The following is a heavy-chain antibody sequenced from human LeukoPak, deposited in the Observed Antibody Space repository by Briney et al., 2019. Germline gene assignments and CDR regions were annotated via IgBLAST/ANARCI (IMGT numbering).Heavy chain of an antibody. D-gene: IGHD3-16*02. V-gene: IGHV1-69*04. CDR3: HGVMITFGGVIVDY. J-gene: IGHJ4*02. Sequence: SVKVSCKASGGTFSSYAISWVRQAPGQGLEWMGRIIPILGTANYAQKFQGRVTITADKSTSTAYMELSSLRSEDTAVYYCHGVMITFGGVIVDYWGQGTLVTVSS. CDR1: GGTFSSYA. CDR2: IIPILGTA.